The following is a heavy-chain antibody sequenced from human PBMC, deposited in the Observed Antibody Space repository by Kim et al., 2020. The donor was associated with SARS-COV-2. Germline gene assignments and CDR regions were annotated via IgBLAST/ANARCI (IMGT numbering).Heavy chain of an antibody. D-gene: IGHD6-13*01. Sequence: GGSLRLSCAASGFTFSSYGMHWVRQAPGKGLEWVAVISYDGSNKYYADSVKGRFTISRDNSKNTLYLQINSLRAEDTAVYYCAKDDHRYSSSPRPFDYWGQGTLVTVSS. V-gene: IGHV3-30*18. CDR2: ISYDGSNK. CDR1: GFTFSSYG. J-gene: IGHJ4*02. CDR3: AKDDHRYSSSPRPFDY.